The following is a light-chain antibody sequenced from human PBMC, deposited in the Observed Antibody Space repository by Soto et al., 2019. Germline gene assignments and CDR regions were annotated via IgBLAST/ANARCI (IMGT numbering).Light chain of an antibody. Sequence: EIVLTQSPATLYLSPGERATLSCRASQSVSSYLDWYQQKPGQAPRLLIYDASNRATGIPARFSGSGSGTDFTLTISSLEPEDFAVYYCQQRSNWRLTFGGGTKVEIK. CDR1: QSVSSY. CDR3: QQRSNWRLT. J-gene: IGKJ4*01. CDR2: DAS. V-gene: IGKV3-11*01.